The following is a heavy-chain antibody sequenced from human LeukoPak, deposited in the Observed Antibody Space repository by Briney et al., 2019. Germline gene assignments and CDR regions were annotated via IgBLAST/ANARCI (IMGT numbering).Heavy chain of an antibody. D-gene: IGHD3-10*01. J-gene: IGHJ4*02. CDR2: IKQDGSEK. CDR3: AKDRGFGVFFQYYFDY. CDR1: GFTFSSYW. V-gene: IGHV3-7*01. Sequence: PGGSLRLSCAASGFTFSSYWMSWVRQAPGKGLEWVANIKQDGSEKYYVDSVKGRFTISRDNAKNTLYLQMNSLRAEDTAVYYCAKDRGFGVFFQYYFDYWGQGTLVTVSS.